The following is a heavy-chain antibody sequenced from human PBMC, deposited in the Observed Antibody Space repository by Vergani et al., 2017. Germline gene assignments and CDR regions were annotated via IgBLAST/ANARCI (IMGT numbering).Heavy chain of an antibody. D-gene: IGHD3-22*01. CDR2: IYTSGST. Sequence: QVQLQESGPGLVKPSQTLSLTCTVSGGSISSGSYYWSWIRQPAGKGLEWIGRIYTSGSTNYNPSLKSRVTIAVDTSKNQFSLKLSSVTAADTAVYYCARGPFSYYYDSSGYYADDAFDIWGQGTMVTVSS. CDR1: GGSISSGSYY. CDR3: ARGPFSYYYDSSGYYADDAFDI. V-gene: IGHV4-61*02. J-gene: IGHJ3*02.